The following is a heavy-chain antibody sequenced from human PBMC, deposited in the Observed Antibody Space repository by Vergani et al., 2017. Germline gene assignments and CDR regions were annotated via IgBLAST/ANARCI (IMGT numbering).Heavy chain of an antibody. CDR2: LSTTGGA. CDR3: AMDTHSWQRADR. V-gene: IGHV4-4*09. D-gene: IGHD5-18*01. J-gene: IGHJ5*02. Sequence: QAQLQESGPGLVKPSETLSLTCHVFGVSVTDYNCNWIRQAPGKGREWIGSLSTTGGATHASHNPSLKSRGSISVDTSKSQFSLRLTSVTATDSAICYCAMDTHSWQRADRWGQGLLVSGSS. CDR1: GVSVTDYN.